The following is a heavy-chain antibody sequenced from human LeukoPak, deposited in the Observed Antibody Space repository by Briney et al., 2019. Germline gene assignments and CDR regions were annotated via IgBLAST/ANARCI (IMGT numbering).Heavy chain of an antibody. J-gene: IGHJ4*02. CDR3: ARRGRYFDWLFNY. Sequence: PGGSLRLSCAASGFTFSNYWMHWVRQVPGKGLVWVSLINTDGITTSYADSVKGRFTISRDNAKNTLYLQMNSLRAEDTAVYYCARRGRYFDWLFNYWGQGTLVTVSS. CDR1: GFTFSNYW. CDR2: INTDGITT. V-gene: IGHV3-74*01. D-gene: IGHD3-9*01.